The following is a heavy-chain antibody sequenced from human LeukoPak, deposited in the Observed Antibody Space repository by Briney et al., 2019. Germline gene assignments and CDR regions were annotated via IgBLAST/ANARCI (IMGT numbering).Heavy chain of an antibody. J-gene: IGHJ6*02. Sequence: PGGSLRLSCAASGFTFSSYAMNWVRQAPGKGLEWVSVIYSGGSTYYADSVKGRFTISRDNSKNTLYLQMNSLRAEDTAVYYCARFGYYYGMDVWGQGTTVTVSS. V-gene: IGHV3-53*01. D-gene: IGHD3-10*01. CDR2: IYSGGST. CDR3: ARFGYYYGMDV. CDR1: GFTFSSYA.